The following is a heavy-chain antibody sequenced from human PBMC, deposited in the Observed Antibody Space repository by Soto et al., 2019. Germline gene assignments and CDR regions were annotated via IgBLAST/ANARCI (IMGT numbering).Heavy chain of an antibody. J-gene: IGHJ4*02. D-gene: IGHD2-8*02. V-gene: IGHV3-30*18. CDR2: ISYDGSNK. Sequence: PGGSLRLSCAASGFTFSSYGMHWVRQAPGKGLEWVAVISYDGSNKYYADSVKGRFTISRDNSKNTLYLQMNSLRAEDTAVYYCAKDLVDHWGQGTLVTVSS. CDR3: AKDLVDH. CDR1: GFTFSSYG.